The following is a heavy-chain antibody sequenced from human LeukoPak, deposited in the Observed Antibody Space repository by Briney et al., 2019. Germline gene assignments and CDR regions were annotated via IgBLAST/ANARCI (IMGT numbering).Heavy chain of an antibody. Sequence: GGSLRLSCAASGFTFSDYYMSWVRQAPGKGLEWVSYISNSGSTICYADSVKGRFTISRDNAKNSLYLEMNSLRAGDTAIYYCVRDQDEDRGSTTYDWWGQGTLVTVSS. CDR1: GFTFSDYY. D-gene: IGHD1-26*01. J-gene: IGHJ4*02. CDR2: ISNSGSTI. CDR3: VRDQDEDRGSTTYDW. V-gene: IGHV3-11*01.